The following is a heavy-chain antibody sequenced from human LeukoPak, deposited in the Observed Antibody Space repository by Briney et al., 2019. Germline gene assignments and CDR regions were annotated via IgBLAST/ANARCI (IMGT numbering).Heavy chain of an antibody. J-gene: IGHJ3*02. CDR2: INHSGST. CDR3: TREYGFMTTVFHAFDI. V-gene: IGHV4-34*01. D-gene: IGHD4-17*01. CDR1: GGSFSGYY. Sequence: SETLSLTCAVYGGSFSGYYWSWIRQPPGKGLEWIGEINHSGSTNYNPSLKSRVTISVDTSKNQFSLKLSSVTAADTAIYYCTREYGFMTTVFHAFDIWGQGTMVTVSS.